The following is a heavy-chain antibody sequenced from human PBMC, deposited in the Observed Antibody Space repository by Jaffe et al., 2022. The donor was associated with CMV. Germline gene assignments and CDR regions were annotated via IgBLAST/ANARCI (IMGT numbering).Heavy chain of an antibody. V-gene: IGHV3-72*01. J-gene: IGHJ4*02. CDR3: SRVADKSWARTIGDH. CDR2: IRNKANSYTT. CDR1: GFTFSDHY. D-gene: IGHD1-7*01. Sequence: EVQLVESGGGLVQPGGSLRLSCAASGFTFSDHYMDWVRQAPGTGLEWVGRIRNKANSYTTEYAASVKGRFTISRDDSNNALYLQMNSLKTDDTAVYYCSRVADKSWARTIGDHWGRGALVTVSS.